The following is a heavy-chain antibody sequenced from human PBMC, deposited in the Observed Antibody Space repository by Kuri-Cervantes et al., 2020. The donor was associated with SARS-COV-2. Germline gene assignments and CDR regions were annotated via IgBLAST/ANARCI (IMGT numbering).Heavy chain of an antibody. CDR3: AREAYNYYYDSSGYLLGGAFDI. J-gene: IGHJ3*02. D-gene: IGHD3-22*01. Sequence: GESLKISYAASGFTVSSNYMSWVRQAPGKGLEWVSVIYSGGSTYYADSVKGRFTISRDNSKNTLYLQMNSLRAEDTAVYYCAREAYNYYYDSSGYLLGGAFDIWGQGTMVTVSS. CDR2: IYSGGST. CDR1: GFTVSSNY. V-gene: IGHV3-53*01.